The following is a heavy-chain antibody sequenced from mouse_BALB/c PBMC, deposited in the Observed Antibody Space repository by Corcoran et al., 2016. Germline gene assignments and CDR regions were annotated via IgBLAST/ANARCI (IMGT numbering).Heavy chain of an antibody. CDR2: INTYTGEP. CDR3: AREPYAMDY. Sequence: QIRLVQSGPELNKPGETVKISCKASGYTFTNYGMNWVKQAPGKGLKWMGWINTYTGEPTYADDFKGRFAFSLETSASTAYLQINNLKNEDTATYFCAREPYAMDYWGQGTSVTVSS. J-gene: IGHJ4*01. CDR1: GYTFTNYG. V-gene: IGHV9-3-1*01.